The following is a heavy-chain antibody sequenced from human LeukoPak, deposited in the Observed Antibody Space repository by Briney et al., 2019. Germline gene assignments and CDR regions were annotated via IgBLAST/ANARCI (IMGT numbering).Heavy chain of an antibody. CDR2: INPNSGGI. CDR3: ARDNEVRGVIDY. Sequence: GASVKVSCKASGYTFTDHYIHWVRQAPGQGLEWMGRINPNSGGINYALEFQGRVTMTRDTSISTAYMDLSRLRSDDTAMYYCARDNEVRGVIDYWGQGTLVTVSS. V-gene: IGHV1-2*06. J-gene: IGHJ4*02. CDR1: GYTFTDHY. D-gene: IGHD3-10*01.